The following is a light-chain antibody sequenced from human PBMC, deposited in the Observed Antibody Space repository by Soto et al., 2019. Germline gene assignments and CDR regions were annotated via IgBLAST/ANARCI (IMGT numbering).Light chain of an antibody. Sequence: EIVLTQSPATLSLSPGERATLSCRASQSVSAYLAWYQQKPGQAPRLLIYGASSRATGIPDRFSGSGSETEFILTISSLQSEDSATYYCQHYNTWPWTFGQGTKVDIK. V-gene: IGKV3D-15*01. J-gene: IGKJ1*01. CDR1: QSVSAY. CDR3: QHYNTWPWT. CDR2: GAS.